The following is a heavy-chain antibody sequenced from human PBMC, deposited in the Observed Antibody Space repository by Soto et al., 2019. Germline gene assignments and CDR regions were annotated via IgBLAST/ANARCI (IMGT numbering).Heavy chain of an antibody. Sequence: ASVKVSCKASGYIFTNYYIHWVRQAPGQGLEWMAIINPLPTSGSTNYAQKFQGRVTVTRDTSTSTVYLELSSLRSDDTAVYYCARDLAAAAYWRQGTLVTVSS. CDR1: GYIFTNYY. J-gene: IGHJ4*02. V-gene: IGHV1-46*01. CDR3: ARDLAAAAY. D-gene: IGHD6-13*01. CDR2: INPLPTSGST.